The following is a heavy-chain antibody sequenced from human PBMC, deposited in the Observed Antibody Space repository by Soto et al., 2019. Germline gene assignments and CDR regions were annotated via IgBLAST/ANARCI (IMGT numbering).Heavy chain of an antibody. D-gene: IGHD3-22*01. J-gene: IGHJ6*02. CDR3: ARVSGDSSGYYRRSYYYYGMDV. CDR1: GYTFTSYG. Sequence: ASVKVSCKASGYTFTSYGISWVRQAPGEGLEWMGWISAYNGNTNYAQKLQGRVTMTTDISTSTAYMELRSLRSDDTAVYYCARVSGDSSGYYRRSYYYYGMDVWGQGTTVTVSS. V-gene: IGHV1-18*01. CDR2: ISAYNGNT.